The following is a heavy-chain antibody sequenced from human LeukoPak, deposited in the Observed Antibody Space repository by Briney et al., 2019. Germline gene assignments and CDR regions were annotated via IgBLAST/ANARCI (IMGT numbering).Heavy chain of an antibody. CDR2: ISGSGVST. D-gene: IGHD2-15*01. Sequence: GGSLRLSCAASGFSFSTYAMSWVRQAPGKGLEWVSSISGSGVSTWYAESVKGRFTISRDNSKSTLLLQLNSLRAEDTAVYYCAKDHRSCIGASCSLHQDWGQGTLATVSS. CDR3: AKDHRSCIGASCSLHQD. CDR1: GFSFSTYA. V-gene: IGHV3-23*01. J-gene: IGHJ4*02.